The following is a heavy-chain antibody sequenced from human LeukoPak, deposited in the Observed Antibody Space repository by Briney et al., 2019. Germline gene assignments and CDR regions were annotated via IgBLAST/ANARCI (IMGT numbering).Heavy chain of an antibody. CDR2: INPNSGGT. V-gene: IGHV1-2*02. CDR1: GYTFTGYY. CDR3: ARAMTTDGTYYYYYYGMDV. Sequence: ASVKVSCKASGYTFTGYYMHCVRQAPGQGLEWMGWINPNSGGTNYAQKFQGRVTMTRDTSISTAYMELSRLRSDDTAVYYCARAMTTDGTYYYYYYGMDVWGQGTTVTVSS. D-gene: IGHD4-4*01. J-gene: IGHJ6*02.